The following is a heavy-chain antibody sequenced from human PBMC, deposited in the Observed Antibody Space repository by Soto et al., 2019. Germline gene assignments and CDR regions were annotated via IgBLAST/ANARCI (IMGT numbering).Heavy chain of an antibody. V-gene: IGHV3-11*01. CDR3: ARGPAGYSEWLLYHYYYYMDV. CDR2: ISSSGSTI. CDR1: GFTFSDYY. Sequence: QVQLVESGGGLVKPGGSLRLSCAASGFTFSDYYMSWIRQAPGKGLEWVSYISSSGSTIYYADSLKGRFTISRDNAKNSLYLQMNSLRAEDTAVYYCARGPAGYSEWLLYHYYYYMDVWGKGTTVTVSS. J-gene: IGHJ6*03. D-gene: IGHD3-3*01.